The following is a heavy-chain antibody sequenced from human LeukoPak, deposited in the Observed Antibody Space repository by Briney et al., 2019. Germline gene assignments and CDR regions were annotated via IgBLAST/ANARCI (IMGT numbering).Heavy chain of an antibody. CDR3: ARRGDYGDYYFDY. D-gene: IGHD4-17*01. V-gene: IGHV4-59*08. Sequence: SETLSLTCTVSGGSISSYYWSWIRQPPGKGLEWIGYIYYSGSTNYNPSLKSRVTMSVDTSKNQFSLKLSSVTAADTAVYYCARRGDYGDYYFDYWGQGTLVTVSS. CDR2: IYYSGST. CDR1: GGSISSYY. J-gene: IGHJ4*01.